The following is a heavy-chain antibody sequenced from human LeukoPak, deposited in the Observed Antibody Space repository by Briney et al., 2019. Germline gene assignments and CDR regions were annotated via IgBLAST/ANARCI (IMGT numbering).Heavy chain of an antibody. V-gene: IGHV3-23*01. Sequence: GGSLRLSCAASGFTFSSYAMSWVRQAPGKGLEWVSSISGSGGGTFYADSVKGRFTISRDNSKKTVYLQMQSLRVEDTAVYYCVKSNNLGGDYWGQGTLVTVSS. CDR1: GFTFSSYA. CDR3: VKSNNLGGDY. CDR2: ISGSGGGT. J-gene: IGHJ4*02. D-gene: IGHD1/OR15-1a*01.